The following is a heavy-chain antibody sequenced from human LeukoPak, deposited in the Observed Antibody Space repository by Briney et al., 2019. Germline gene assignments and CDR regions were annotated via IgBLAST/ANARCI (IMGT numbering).Heavy chain of an antibody. V-gene: IGHV4-30-4*01. CDR2: IYYSGST. CDR3: ASDDGSGRIDY. Sequence: PSQTLSLTCTVSGGSLSSGDYYWSWIRQPPGKGLEWIGYIYYSGSTSYNPSLKSRVTISVDTSKIQFSLKLSSVTAADTAVYYCASDDGSGRIDYWGQGTLVTVSS. J-gene: IGHJ4*02. CDR1: GGSLSSGDYY. D-gene: IGHD3-10*01.